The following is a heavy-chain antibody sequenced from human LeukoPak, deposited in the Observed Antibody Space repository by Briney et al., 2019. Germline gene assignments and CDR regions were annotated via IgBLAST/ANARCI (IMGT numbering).Heavy chain of an antibody. J-gene: IGHJ4*02. D-gene: IGHD3-22*01. CDR1: GYTFTSYG. Sequence: ASVKVSCKASGYTFTSYGISWMRQAPGQALEWMGWISAYNGNTNYAQKLQGRVTMTTDTSTSTAYMELRSLRSDDTAVYYCARDVDYYDSSGSIIDYWGQGTLVTVSS. CDR3: ARDVDYYDSSGSIIDY. CDR2: ISAYNGNT. V-gene: IGHV1-18*01.